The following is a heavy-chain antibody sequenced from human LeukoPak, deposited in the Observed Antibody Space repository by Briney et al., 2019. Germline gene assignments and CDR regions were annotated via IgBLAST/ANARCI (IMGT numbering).Heavy chain of an antibody. CDR2: MFFTGDT. J-gene: IGHJ4*02. CDR3: AKEGNDYGANSIDY. D-gene: IGHD4-23*01. V-gene: IGHV4-59*11. CDR1: GGSISSHY. Sequence: PSETLSLTCTVSGGSISSHYWAWLRQPPGKGLGWIGWMFFTGDTNYNPSLKSRVTISVDHSKNQFSLKLTSVTAADTAVYYCAKEGNDYGANSIDYWGQGTLVTVSS.